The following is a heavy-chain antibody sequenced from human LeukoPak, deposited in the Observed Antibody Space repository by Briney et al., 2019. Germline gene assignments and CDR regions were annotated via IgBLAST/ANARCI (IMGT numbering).Heavy chain of an antibody. CDR3: ARDPARRSYYYYYGMDV. D-gene: IGHD6-6*01. V-gene: IGHV1-18*01. CDR1: GYTFTSYG. J-gene: IGHJ6*02. CDR2: ISAYNDNT. Sequence: ASVKVSCKASGYTFTSYGISWVRQAPGQGLEWMGWISAYNDNTNYAQKLQGRVTMTTDTSTSTAYMELRSLRSDDTAVYYCARDPARRSYYYYYGMDVWGQGTTVTVSS.